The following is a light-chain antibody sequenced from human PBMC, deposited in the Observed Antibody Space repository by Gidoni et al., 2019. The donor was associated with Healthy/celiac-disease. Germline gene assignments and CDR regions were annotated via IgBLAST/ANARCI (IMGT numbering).Light chain of an antibody. CDR2: DAS. Sequence: ELVLTQSPATLSLSPGERATLSCRASQSVSSYLAWYQQKPGQAPRLLIYDASNRATGIPARFSGSGSGTDFTLTISSLEPEDCAAYYCQQRSNWPLSLTFGGGTKVEIK. CDR3: QQRSNWPLSLT. J-gene: IGKJ4*01. CDR1: QSVSSY. V-gene: IGKV3-11*01.